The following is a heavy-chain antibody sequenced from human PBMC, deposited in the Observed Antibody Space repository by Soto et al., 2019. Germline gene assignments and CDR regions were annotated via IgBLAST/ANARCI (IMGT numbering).Heavy chain of an antibody. J-gene: IGHJ6*02. V-gene: IGHV3-23*01. D-gene: IGHD3-10*01. CDR1: GFTFSHYV. CDR2: TSGSGSTV. Sequence: EVQLLESGGGVVRPGGSLRLSCAASGFTFSHYVLSWVRQAPGRGLEWVSSTSGSGSTVYLADSVRGRFTMSRDLSRNTVSLQMNSLIAEDTAIYYCAKVRASYLSASYFYYGLDVWGQGTTVTVSS. CDR3: AKVRASYLSASYFYYGLDV.